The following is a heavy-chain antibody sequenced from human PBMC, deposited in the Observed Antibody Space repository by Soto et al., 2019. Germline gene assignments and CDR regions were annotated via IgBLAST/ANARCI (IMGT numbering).Heavy chain of an antibody. J-gene: IGHJ3*02. Sequence: GASVKVSCKASGYTFTSCGISWVRQAPGQGLEWMGWISAYNGNTNYAQKLQGRVTMTTDTSTSTAYMELRSLRSDDTAVYYCARALRPLTWDAFDIWGQGTMVTVSS. D-gene: IGHD6-6*01. CDR2: ISAYNGNT. CDR1: GYTFTSCG. V-gene: IGHV1-18*01. CDR3: ARALRPLTWDAFDI.